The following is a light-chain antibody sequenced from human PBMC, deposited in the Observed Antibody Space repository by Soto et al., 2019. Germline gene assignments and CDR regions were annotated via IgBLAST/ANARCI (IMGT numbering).Light chain of an antibody. Sequence: EIVMTQSPATLSVSPGERATLSCRASQSVSGNLAWYQQKPGQAPRLLIYDASNRATGIPARFSGSGSGTDFTLTISSLEPEDFAVYYCQQRGDWPRVTFGPGTKVDLK. J-gene: IGKJ3*01. CDR3: QQRGDWPRVT. CDR2: DAS. V-gene: IGKV3-11*01. CDR1: QSVSGN.